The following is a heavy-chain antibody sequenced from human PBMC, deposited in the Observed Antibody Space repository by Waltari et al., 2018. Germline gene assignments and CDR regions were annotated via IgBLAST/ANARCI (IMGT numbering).Heavy chain of an antibody. Sequence: EVQLLESGGGLVQPGGSLRLSCAASGFTFSSYAMTWVRQAPGKGLEWISTISGSGGSTYYADSVNGRFTISRDNSKNTLYLQMNSLRAEDTAVYYCAKITRHSAAAGSPFDYWGQGTLVTVSS. CDR3: AKITRHSAAAGSPFDY. J-gene: IGHJ4*02. CDR1: GFTFSSYA. D-gene: IGHD6-13*01. CDR2: ISGSGGST. V-gene: IGHV3-23*01.